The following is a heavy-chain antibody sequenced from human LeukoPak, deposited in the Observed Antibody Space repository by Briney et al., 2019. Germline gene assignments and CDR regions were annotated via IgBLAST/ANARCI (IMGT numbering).Heavy chain of an antibody. J-gene: IGHJ4*02. V-gene: IGHV4-30-2*05. Sequence: PSQTLSLTCAVSGGSISSGGYSWSWIRQPPGKGLEWIGYIYHSGSTYYNPSLKSRVTISVDTSKNQFSLKLSSETAADTAVYYCATRPYIAAAGFDYWGQGTLVTVSS. D-gene: IGHD6-13*01. CDR1: GGSISSGGYS. CDR2: IYHSGST. CDR3: ATRPYIAAAGFDY.